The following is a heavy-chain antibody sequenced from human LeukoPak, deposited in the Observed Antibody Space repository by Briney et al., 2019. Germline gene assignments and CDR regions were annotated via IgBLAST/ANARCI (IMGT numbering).Heavy chain of an antibody. Sequence: GGSLRLSCAASGFTFSSYSMNWVHQATGKGLEWVSSISSSSSYIYYADSVKGRFTISRDNAKNSLYLQMNSLRAEDTAVYYCARESGWHNFDYWGQGTLVTVFS. CDR2: ISSSSSYI. D-gene: IGHD6-19*01. CDR3: ARESGWHNFDY. J-gene: IGHJ4*02. V-gene: IGHV3-21*01. CDR1: GFTFSSYS.